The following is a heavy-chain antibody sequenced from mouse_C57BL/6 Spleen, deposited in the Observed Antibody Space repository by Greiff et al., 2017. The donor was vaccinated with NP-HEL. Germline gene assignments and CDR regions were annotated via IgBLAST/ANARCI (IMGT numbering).Heavy chain of an antibody. CDR3: ARDLGKFAY. V-gene: IGHV5-4*01. D-gene: IGHD3-1*01. CDR2: ISDGGSYT. CDR1: GFTFSSYA. Sequence: EVKVVESGGGLVKPGGSLKLYCAASGFTFSSYAMSWVRQTPEKRLEWVATISDGGSYTYYPDNVKGRFTISRDNAKNNLYLQMSHLKSEDTAMYYCARDLGKFAYWGQGTLVTVSA. J-gene: IGHJ3*01.